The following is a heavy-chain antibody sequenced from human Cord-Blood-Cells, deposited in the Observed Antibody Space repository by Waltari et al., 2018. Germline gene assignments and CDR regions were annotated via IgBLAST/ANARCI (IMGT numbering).Heavy chain of an antibody. CDR1: GFTFSSYG. Sequence: QVQLVESGGGVVQPGRSLRLPCAASGFTFSSYGMHWVRQAPGKGVEWGAVIWCEVSNKYYAESVKGRFTIARDNSKNTLYLRMNSLRAEDTAVYYCARVRNYYDMDVWGKGTTVTVSS. J-gene: IGHJ6*03. CDR2: IWCEVSNK. CDR3: ARVRNYYDMDV. V-gene: IGHV3-33*01.